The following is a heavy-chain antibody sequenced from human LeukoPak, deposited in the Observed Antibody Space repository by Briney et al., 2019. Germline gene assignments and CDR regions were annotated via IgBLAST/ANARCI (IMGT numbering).Heavy chain of an antibody. CDR3: ARQVGADTLLFFDY. V-gene: IGHV5-51*01. D-gene: IGHD1-26*01. Sequence: GESLKISCEGSGYSFTNYWIGWVRQMPGKGMELMGIIYPGDSDTRYSPSFQGQVTISADKSISTAYLQWSSLKASDTAMYYCARQVGADTLLFFDYWGQGTLVTVSS. CDR1: GYSFTNYW. CDR2: IYPGDSDT. J-gene: IGHJ4*02.